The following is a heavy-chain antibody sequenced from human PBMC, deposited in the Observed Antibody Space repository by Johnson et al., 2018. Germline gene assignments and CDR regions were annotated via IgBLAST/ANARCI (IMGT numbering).Heavy chain of an antibody. CDR2: IKSKFNGGAT. CDR1: GFTFSNAW. CDR3: ATGDAFAA. J-gene: IGHJ3*01. Sequence: VQLVQSGGGLVQPGGSLRLSCAGSGFTFSNAWMNWVRQAPGKGLEWVGRIKSKFNGGATHYAAPVKGRFTISREDSKNTAYLQMNGLKAEDIAVYYCATGDAFAALGQGTMVTVSS. V-gene: IGHV3-15*07.